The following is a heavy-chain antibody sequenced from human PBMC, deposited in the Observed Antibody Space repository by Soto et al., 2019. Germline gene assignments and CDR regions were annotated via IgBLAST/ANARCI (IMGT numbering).Heavy chain of an antibody. CDR1: GFSFSDYS. V-gene: IGHV3-21*01. CDR2: ISGSSSYI. D-gene: IGHD2-15*01. Sequence: EVQLVESGGGLVKPGGSLRLSCAASGFSFSDYSMNWVRQAPGKGLEWVSSISGSSSYIYYTDSLKGRFTVSRDNANKSLYVQMNSLRAEDTAVYYCARDGAYCSGIGCRDYCHYMDLWGKGTTVTVSS. J-gene: IGHJ6*03. CDR3: ARDGAYCSGIGCRDYCHYMDL.